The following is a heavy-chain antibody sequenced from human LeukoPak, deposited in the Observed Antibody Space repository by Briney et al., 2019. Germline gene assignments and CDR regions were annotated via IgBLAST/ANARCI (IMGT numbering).Heavy chain of an antibody. V-gene: IGHV4-59*01. J-gene: IGHJ4*02. CDR1: GASISSYY. CDR3: ARVRGYYDSSGYDY. Sequence: SETLSLTCTVPGASISSYYWSWIRQPPGKGLEWIGYIYYSGSTNYNPALKSRVTISEDTSKNQISLKLSSVTAADTAVYYCARVRGYYDSSGYDYWGQGTLVTVSS. CDR2: IYYSGST. D-gene: IGHD3-22*01.